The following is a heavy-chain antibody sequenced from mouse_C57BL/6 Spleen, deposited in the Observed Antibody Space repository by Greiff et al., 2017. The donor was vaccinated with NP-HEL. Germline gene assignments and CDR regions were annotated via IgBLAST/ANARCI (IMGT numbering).Heavy chain of an antibody. CDR1: GFTFSSYA. D-gene: IGHD2-1*01. CDR3: ARDFPYGNYGNFDV. V-gene: IGHV5-4*01. Sequence: EVMLVESGGGLVKPGGSLKLSCAASGFTFSSYAMSWVRQTPEKRLEWVATISDGGSYTYYPDNVKGRFTISRDNAKNNLYLQMSHLKSEDTAMYYCARDFPYGNYGNFDVWGTGTTVTVSS. J-gene: IGHJ1*03. CDR2: ISDGGSYT.